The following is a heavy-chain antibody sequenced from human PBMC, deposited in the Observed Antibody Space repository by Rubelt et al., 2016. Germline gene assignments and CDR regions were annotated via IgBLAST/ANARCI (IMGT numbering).Heavy chain of an antibody. CDR2: IYYSGST. CDR1: GGSISSYY. D-gene: IGHD6-6*01. CDR3: ARDLDSSSSFYYYYGMDV. J-gene: IGHJ6*02. V-gene: IGHV4-59*01. Sequence: QVQLQESGPGLVKPSETLSLTCTVSGGSISSYYWSWIRQPPGTGLEWIGYIYYSGSTNYNPSLKSRVTISVDTSKDQFSLKLSFVTAADTAVYYCARDLDSSSSFYYYYGMDVWGQGTTVTVSS.